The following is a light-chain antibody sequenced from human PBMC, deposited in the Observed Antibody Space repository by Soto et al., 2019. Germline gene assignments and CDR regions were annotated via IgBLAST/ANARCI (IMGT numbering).Light chain of an antibody. V-gene: IGKV3-20*01. CDR3: KQDGTAAPKT. CDR1: QSVSSSY. Sequence: TNTRGTLSLSTQDRAPLSCRASQSVSSSYLAWYQQKPGQAPRLLIYGASRRATGIPDRFSGSGSGTDFTLTSSSLEHDDFAVHYCKQDGTAAPKTFCGGSKE. CDR2: GAS. J-gene: IGKJ4*01.